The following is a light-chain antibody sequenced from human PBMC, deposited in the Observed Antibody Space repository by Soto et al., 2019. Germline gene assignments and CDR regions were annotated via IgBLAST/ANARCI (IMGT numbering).Light chain of an antibody. CDR3: QSYDSSLSAHYV. Sequence: CVLTQPPSVSGAPGQRVTISCTGSSSKIGAGHDVHWYQQLPGSAPKLLIYGSRNRPSGVPDPFSGSRSGTSASLAITGLQAEDEADYYCQSYDSSLSAHYVFGTGTKVTVL. J-gene: IGLJ1*01. CDR1: SSKIGAGHD. V-gene: IGLV1-40*01. CDR2: GSR.